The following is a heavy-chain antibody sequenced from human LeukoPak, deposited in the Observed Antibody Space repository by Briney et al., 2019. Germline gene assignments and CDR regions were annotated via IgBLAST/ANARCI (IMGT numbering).Heavy chain of an antibody. V-gene: IGHV1-46*01. CDR1: GYTFTSYY. CDR3: ARVEPPYYDFWSGYQGFNY. D-gene: IGHD3-3*01. CDR2: INPSGGST. J-gene: IGHJ4*02. Sequence: GASVKVSCKASGYTFTSYYMHWVRQAPGQGLEWMGIINPSGGSTSYAQKFQGRVTMTRDMSTSTVYMELSSLRSEDTAVYYCARVEPPYYDFWSGYQGFNYWGQGTLVTVSS.